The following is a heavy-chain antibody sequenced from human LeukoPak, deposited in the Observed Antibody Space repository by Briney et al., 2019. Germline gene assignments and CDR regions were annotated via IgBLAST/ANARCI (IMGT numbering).Heavy chain of an antibody. CDR2: INPNSGGT. V-gene: IGHV1-2*02. Sequence: ASVKVSCKASGYTFTGYYMHWVRQAPGQGLEWMGWINPNSGGTNYAQKFQGRVTMTRDTSITTAYMELSSLRSEDTAVYYCARVVRGVLNWFDPWGQGTLVTVSS. D-gene: IGHD3-10*01. J-gene: IGHJ5*02. CDR1: GYTFTGYY. CDR3: ARVVRGVLNWFDP.